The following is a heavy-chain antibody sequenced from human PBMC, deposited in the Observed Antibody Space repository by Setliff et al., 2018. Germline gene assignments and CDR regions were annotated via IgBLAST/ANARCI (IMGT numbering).Heavy chain of an antibody. Sequence: GGSLRLSCAASGFTFSKYWMYWVRQTPGKGLVWVSRINFDGSSTNYADSVKGRFTISRDNAKNTLYLQMNSLRAEDTAVYYCARDHVYGSQYYYYYYGMDVWGQGTTVTVSS. CDR3: ARDHVYGSQYYYYYYGMDV. CDR1: GFTFSKYW. D-gene: IGHD3-10*01. CDR2: INFDGSST. V-gene: IGHV3-74*01. J-gene: IGHJ6*02.